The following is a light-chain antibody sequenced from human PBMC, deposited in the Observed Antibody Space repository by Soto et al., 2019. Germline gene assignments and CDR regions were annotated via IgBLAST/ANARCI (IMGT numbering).Light chain of an antibody. Sequence: QSVLTQPPAASGTPGQRVTISCSGSSSNIGSNHVYWYQQFPGMAPKLLMYRSDQRPTGVPDRFSGSRSGTSASLAISGLRADDEGDYYCSARDDILSGVVFGGGTQLTVL. CDR3: SARDDILSGVV. CDR2: RSD. J-gene: IGLJ2*01. CDR1: SSNIGSNH. V-gene: IGLV1-47*01.